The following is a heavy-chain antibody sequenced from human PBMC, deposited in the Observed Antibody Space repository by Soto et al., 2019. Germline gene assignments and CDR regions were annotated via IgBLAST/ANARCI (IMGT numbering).Heavy chain of an antibody. Sequence: ASVKVSCKSSGYPFTSYVISWVRQAPGQGLEWMGWISAYNGNTNYAQKLQGRVTMTTDTSTSTAYMELRSLRSDDTAVYYCARDRGPSSGYYPYWFDPWGQGTLVTVSS. CDR1: GYPFTSYV. D-gene: IGHD3-22*01. CDR3: ARDRGPSSGYYPYWFDP. CDR2: ISAYNGNT. V-gene: IGHV1-18*01. J-gene: IGHJ5*02.